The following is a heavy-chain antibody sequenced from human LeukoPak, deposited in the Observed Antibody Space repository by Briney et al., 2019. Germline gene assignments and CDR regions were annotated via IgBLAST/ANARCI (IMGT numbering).Heavy chain of an antibody. CDR1: GFTFTSSA. V-gene: IGHV1-58*02. CDR2: IVVGSGNT. Sequence: ASVKVSCKASGFTFTSSAMQWVRQARGQRLEWIGWIVVGSGNTNYAQKFQERVTITRDMSTSTAYMELSSLRSEDTAVYYCAAAYYYDSSGYSWGQGTLVTVSS. D-gene: IGHD3-22*01. CDR3: AAAYYYDSSGYS. J-gene: IGHJ5*02.